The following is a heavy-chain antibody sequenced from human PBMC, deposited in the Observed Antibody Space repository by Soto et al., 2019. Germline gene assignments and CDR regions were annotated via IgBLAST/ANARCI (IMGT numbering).Heavy chain of an antibody. CDR2: IYHSGST. CDR1: GASVTSDDYY. J-gene: IGHJ4*02. V-gene: IGHV4-30-4*01. CDR3: ARDPIFYYASSGYGGSYFDY. Sequence: SETLSLTCTVSGASVTSDDYYWSWIRQPPGKGLEWIGYIYHSGSTYYNPSLKSRVSISIDTSQNQFSLKLTSLTAADTAVYYCARDPIFYYASSGYGGSYFDYWGQGSRVTVSS. D-gene: IGHD3-22*01.